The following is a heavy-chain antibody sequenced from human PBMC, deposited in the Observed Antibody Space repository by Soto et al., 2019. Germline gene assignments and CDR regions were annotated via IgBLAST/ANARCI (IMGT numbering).Heavy chain of an antibody. J-gene: IGHJ4*02. V-gene: IGHV1-69*02. D-gene: IGHD3-10*01. CDR2: IIPILGIA. Sequence: QVQLVQSGAEVKKPGSSVKVSCKASGGTFSSYTISWVRQAPGQGLEWMGRIIPILGIANYAQKFQGRVTMTADKSTSKAYMELSSLRSEDTAVYYCARATDVLLHDYWGQGTLVTVSS. CDR1: GGTFSSYT. CDR3: ARATDVLLHDY.